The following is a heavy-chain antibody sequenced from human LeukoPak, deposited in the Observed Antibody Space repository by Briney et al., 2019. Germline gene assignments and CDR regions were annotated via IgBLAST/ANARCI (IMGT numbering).Heavy chain of an antibody. CDR2: IRAYNGNT. D-gene: IGHD3-22*01. CDR3: ASTYDSSGYYAQGY. J-gene: IGHJ4*02. Sequence: ASVKVSCKASGYTFTSYGISWVRQAPGQGLEWMGWIRAYNGNTNYAQKLQGRVTMTTDTSTSTAYMELRSLRSDDRAVYYCASTYDSSGYYAQGYWGQGTLVTVSS. CDR1: GYTFTSYG. V-gene: IGHV1-18*01.